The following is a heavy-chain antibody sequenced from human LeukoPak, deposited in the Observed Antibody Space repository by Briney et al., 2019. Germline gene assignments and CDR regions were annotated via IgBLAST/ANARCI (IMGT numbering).Heavy chain of an antibody. J-gene: IGHJ3*02. CDR1: GFTFDDYG. D-gene: IGHD3-10*01. CDR3: AREAVPFYYGSGSYSGAFDI. V-gene: IGHV3-20*04. CDR2: INWNGGRT. Sequence: GGSLRLSCAASGFTFDDYGMNWVRQAAGKGLGWVSGINWNGGRTGYADSVKGRFTISRDNAKNSLYLQMNSLRAEDTALYYCAREAVPFYYGSGSYSGAFDIWGQGTMVTVSS.